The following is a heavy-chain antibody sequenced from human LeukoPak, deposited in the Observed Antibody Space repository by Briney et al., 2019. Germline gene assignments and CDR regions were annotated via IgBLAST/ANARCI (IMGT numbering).Heavy chain of an antibody. D-gene: IGHD3-3*01. CDR1: GYTFTGYY. V-gene: IGHV1-2*02. Sequence: ASVKVSCKASGYTFTGYYMHWVRQAPGQGLEWMGWINPSSGDTNYAQKFQGRVTMTRDTSISTAYMELRRLRSDDTAVYFRGGGGGTIYGVLNDWGQGTLVTVSP. CDR3: GGGGGTIYGVLND. CDR2: INPSSGDT. J-gene: IGHJ4*02.